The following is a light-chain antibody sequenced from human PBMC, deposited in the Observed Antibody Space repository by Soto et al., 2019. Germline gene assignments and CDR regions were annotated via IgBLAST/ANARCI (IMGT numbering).Light chain of an antibody. CDR3: QQYGGEPRGT. Sequence: EVVLTQSPGTLSLSPGERATLSCKASQSISSSYLAWYQQKPGQAPRLLIYVASTRATGIPDKFSGSGSGTDFTLTISSLEPEEFAVYYWQQYGGEPRGTLGRGTRLEI. CDR1: QSISSSY. J-gene: IGKJ2*01. CDR2: VAS. V-gene: IGKV3-20*01.